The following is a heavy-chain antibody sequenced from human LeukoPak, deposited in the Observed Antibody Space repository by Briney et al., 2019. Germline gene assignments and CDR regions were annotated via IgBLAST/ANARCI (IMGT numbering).Heavy chain of an antibody. CDR1: GFTFSTSW. CDR2: IKEDGSEK. J-gene: IGHJ4*02. V-gene: IGHV3-7*04. D-gene: IGHD1-26*01. Sequence: PGGSLRLSCAASGFTFSTSWMSWVRQAPGKGLEWVATIKEDGSEKYYVDSVKGRFTISRDNAKISLYLQMNSLRAEDTAVYYCARPRYSGSPTSFDYWGQGTLVTVSS. CDR3: ARPRYSGSPTSFDY.